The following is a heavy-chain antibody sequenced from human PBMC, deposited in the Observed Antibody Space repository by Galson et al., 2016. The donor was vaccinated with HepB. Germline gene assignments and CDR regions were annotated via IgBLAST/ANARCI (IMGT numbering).Heavy chain of an antibody. CDR1: GFDFRNYE. CDR3: ARGDLLTETVNSDIHNSFDV. V-gene: IGHV3-48*03. J-gene: IGHJ3*01. CDR2: ISPRDIAI. D-gene: IGHD5-24*01. Sequence: SLRLSCAGSGFDFRNYEMNWVRQAPGRGLEFIAYISPRDIAINYADSVKGRFSVARDDAKDSVFLHMNSLRVEDTAQYFCARGDLLTETVNSDIHNSFDVWGQGTMVTVS.